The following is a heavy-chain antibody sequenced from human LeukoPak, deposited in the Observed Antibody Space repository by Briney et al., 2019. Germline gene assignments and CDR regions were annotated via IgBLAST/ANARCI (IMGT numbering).Heavy chain of an antibody. CDR1: GFTFSSYE. Sequence: GGSLRLFCAASGFTFSSYETNWVRQAPGKGLEWVSYTTSSGSTIYYAGSVKGRFTISRDNAKNSLYLQMNSLRAEDTAVYYCARVRSGACFDYWGQGTLVTVSS. J-gene: IGHJ4*02. V-gene: IGHV3-48*03. CDR3: ARVRSGACFDY. D-gene: IGHD3-10*01. CDR2: TTSSGSTI.